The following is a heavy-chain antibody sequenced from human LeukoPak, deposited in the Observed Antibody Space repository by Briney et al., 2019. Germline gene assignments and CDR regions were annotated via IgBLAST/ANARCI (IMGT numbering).Heavy chain of an antibody. Sequence: GESLKISCKGSGYSFTSYWIGWVRQMPGKGLECMGIIYPGDSDTRYSPSFQGQVTISADKSISTAYLQWSSLKASDTAMYYCARHPPRDYYYDSSGYLDYWGQGTLVTVSS. V-gene: IGHV5-51*01. CDR2: IYPGDSDT. D-gene: IGHD3-22*01. J-gene: IGHJ4*02. CDR1: GYSFTSYW. CDR3: ARHPPRDYYYDSSGYLDY.